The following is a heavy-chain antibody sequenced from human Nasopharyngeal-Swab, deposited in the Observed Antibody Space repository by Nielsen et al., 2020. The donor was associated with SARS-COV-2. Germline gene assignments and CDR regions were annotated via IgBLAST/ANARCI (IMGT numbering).Heavy chain of an antibody. D-gene: IGHD6-6*01. Sequence: WIRQPPGKGLEWVAVISYDGSNKYYADSVKGRFTISRDNSENTLYLQMNSLRAEDTAVYYCARGDSSSSTGVDYWGQGTLVTVSS. CDR2: ISYDGSNK. CDR3: ARGDSSSSTGVDY. V-gene: IGHV3-30-3*01. J-gene: IGHJ4*02.